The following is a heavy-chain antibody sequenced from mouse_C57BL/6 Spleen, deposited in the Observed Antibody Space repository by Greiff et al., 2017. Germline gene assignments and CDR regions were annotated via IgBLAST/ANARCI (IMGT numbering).Heavy chain of an antibody. J-gene: IGHJ3*01. CDR1: GYTFTSYW. V-gene: IGHV1-55*01. D-gene: IGHD1-1*01. Sequence: QVQLQQPGAELVKPGASVKMSCKASGYTFTSYWITWVKQRPGQGLEWIGDIYPGSGSTNYNEKFKSKATLTVDTSSSTAYMQLSSLTSEDSAVYYCARGSYYYGRGFAYWGQGTLVTVSA. CDR3: ARGSYYYGRGFAY. CDR2: IYPGSGST.